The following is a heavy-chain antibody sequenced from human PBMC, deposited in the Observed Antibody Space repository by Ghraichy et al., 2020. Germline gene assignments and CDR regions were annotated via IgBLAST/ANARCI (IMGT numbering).Heavy chain of an antibody. CDR3: TRMYYYDSSGYYILYYYYYGMDV. Sequence: GGSLRLSCTASGFTFGDYAMSWVRQAPGKGLEWVGFIRSKAYGGTTEYAASVKGRFTISRDDSKSIAYLQMNSLKTEDTAVYYCTRMYYYDSSGYYILYYYYYGMDVWGQGTTVTVSS. V-gene: IGHV3-49*04. CDR1: GFTFGDYA. D-gene: IGHD3-22*01. CDR2: IRSKAYGGTT. J-gene: IGHJ6*02.